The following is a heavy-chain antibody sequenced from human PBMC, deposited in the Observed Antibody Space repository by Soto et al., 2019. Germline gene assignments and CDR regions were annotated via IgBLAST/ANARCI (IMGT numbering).Heavy chain of an antibody. V-gene: IGHV3-30*03. CDR2: ISYDGSNK. CDR1: GFTFSSYG. D-gene: IGHD6-13*01. Sequence: PGGSLRLSCAASGFTFSSYGMHWVRQAPGKGLEWVAVISYDGSNKYYADSVKGRFTISRDNSKNTLYLQMNSLRAEDTAVYYCARPRSIAAAGKNPGDAFDIWGQGTMVTVSS. CDR3: ARPRSIAAAGKNPGDAFDI. J-gene: IGHJ3*02.